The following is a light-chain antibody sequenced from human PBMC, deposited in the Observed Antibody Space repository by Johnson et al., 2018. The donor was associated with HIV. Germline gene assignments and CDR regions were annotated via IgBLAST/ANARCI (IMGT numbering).Light chain of an antibody. Sequence: QSVLTQPPSVSAAPGQKVTISCSGSSSNIGSNFVSWYQQLPGKAPKLLIYDNNKRPLGIPDRFSGSKYGTSATLGITGLHTGDAADYYCGTWDTSLSANAVFGTGTKATVL. J-gene: IGLJ1*01. CDR2: DNN. V-gene: IGLV1-51*01. CDR3: GTWDTSLSANAV. CDR1: SSNIGSNF.